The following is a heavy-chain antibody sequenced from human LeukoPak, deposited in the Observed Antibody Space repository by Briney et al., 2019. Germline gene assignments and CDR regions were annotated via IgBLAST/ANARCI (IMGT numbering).Heavy chain of an antibody. CDR2: IYYSGST. J-gene: IGHJ4*02. V-gene: IGHV4-39*07. Sequence: SETLSLSCTVSGGSISSSSYYWGRIRQPPGKELEWIGSIYYSGSTYYNPSLKSRVTISVDTSKDQCSLKLSSVTAADTAVYYCARGPQVTMIVVAWGQGTLVTVSS. CDR1: GGSISSSSYY. D-gene: IGHD3-22*01. CDR3: ARGPQVTMIVVA.